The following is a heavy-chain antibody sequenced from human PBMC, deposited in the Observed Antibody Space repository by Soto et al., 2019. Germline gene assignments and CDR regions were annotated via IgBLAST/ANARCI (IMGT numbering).Heavy chain of an antibody. V-gene: IGHV4-39*01. CDR2: IYYSGST. Sequence: QLQLQESGPGLVKPSETLSLTCTVSGGSISSSSYYWGWIRQPPGKGLEWIGSIYYSGSTYYNPSLKSRVTISVDTSKNQFSLKLSSVTAADTAVYYCARRRWLRTNYYYGMDVWGQGTTVTVSS. CDR1: GGSISSSSYY. J-gene: IGHJ6*02. CDR3: ARRRWLRTNYYYGMDV. D-gene: IGHD5-12*01.